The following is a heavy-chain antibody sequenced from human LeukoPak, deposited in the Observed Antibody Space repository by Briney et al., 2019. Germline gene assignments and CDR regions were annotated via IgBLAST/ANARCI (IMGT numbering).Heavy chain of an antibody. J-gene: IGHJ4*02. CDR1: GGSISSHY. CDR2: IYYSGST. CDR3: AREVHSGYDPGSYFDY. D-gene: IGHD5-12*01. V-gene: IGHV4-59*11. Sequence: SETLSLTCTVSGGSISSHYWSWIRQPPGKGLEWIGYIYYSGSTNYNPSLKSRVTISVDTSKNQFSLKLSSVTAADTAVYYCAREVHSGYDPGSYFDYWGQGTLVTVSS.